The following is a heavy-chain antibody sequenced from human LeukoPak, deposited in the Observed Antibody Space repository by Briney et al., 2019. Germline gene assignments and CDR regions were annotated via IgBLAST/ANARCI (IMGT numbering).Heavy chain of an antibody. J-gene: IGHJ6*03. CDR2: VDPEDGET. D-gene: IGHD2-2*01. Sequence: ASVKVSCKVSGYTFTDYYMHWVQQAPGQGLEWMGLVDPEDGETIYAEKFQGRVTITADTSTDTAYMELSSLRSEDTAVYYCATDGTSNYYMDVGSRGTTVTVS. CDR1: GYTFTDYY. CDR3: ATDGTSNYYMDV. V-gene: IGHV1-69-2*01.